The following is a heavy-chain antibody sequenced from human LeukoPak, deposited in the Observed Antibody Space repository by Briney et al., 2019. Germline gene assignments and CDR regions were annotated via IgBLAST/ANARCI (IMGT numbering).Heavy chain of an antibody. D-gene: IGHD2-15*01. CDR2: IYYGGSS. CDR3: ARYFCSGGICRYFDL. Sequence: SETLSLTCIASGGTISSYYWSWIRQPPGKGLEWIGYIYYGGSSNYNPSLKSRVTISVDTSKNQFSLKLSSVTAADTAVYYCARYFCSGGICRYFDLWGRGTLVTVSS. J-gene: IGHJ2*01. V-gene: IGHV4-59*01. CDR1: GGTISSYY.